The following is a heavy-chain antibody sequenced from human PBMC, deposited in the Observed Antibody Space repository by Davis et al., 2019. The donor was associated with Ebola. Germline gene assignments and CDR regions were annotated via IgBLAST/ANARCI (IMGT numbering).Heavy chain of an antibody. CDR2: ISSSSSSI. CDR3: TLLQEHL. CDR1: GFTFSRYS. V-gene: IGHV3-21*01. J-gene: IGHJ6*01. Sequence: GESLKISCTASGFTFSRYSMNWVRQTPEKGLEWVASISSSSSSIYYADSVKGRFTLSRDNAKNSLYLQMNSLHQGPIGLPPGTLLQEHLWG.